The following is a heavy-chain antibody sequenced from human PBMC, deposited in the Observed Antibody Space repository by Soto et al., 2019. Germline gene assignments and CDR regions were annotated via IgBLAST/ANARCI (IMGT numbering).Heavy chain of an antibody. Sequence: EVQLLESGGGLVQPGGSLRLSCAASGFTFSSYAMSWVRQAPGKGLEWVSAISGSGGSTYYADSVKGRFTISRDNSKNTLSLQMNSLRAEDAAVYYCWRFRVSSVSTLDYWGQGTLVTVSS. CDR3: WRFRVSSVSTLDY. CDR2: ISGSGGST. D-gene: IGHD3-10*01. CDR1: GFTFSSYA. V-gene: IGHV3-23*01. J-gene: IGHJ4*02.